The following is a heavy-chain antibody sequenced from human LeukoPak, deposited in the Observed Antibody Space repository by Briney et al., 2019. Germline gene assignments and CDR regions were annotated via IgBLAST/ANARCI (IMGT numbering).Heavy chain of an antibody. V-gene: IGHV1-18*01. D-gene: IGHD3-16*01. Sequence: GASVKVSCKASGYTFTSYGISWVRQAPGQGLEWMGWISAYNGNTNYAQKLQGRVTMTTDTSTSTAYMELSRLRSDDTAVYYCARVFPGRHLGANTWGQGTLVTVSS. CDR3: ARVFPGRHLGANT. CDR1: GYTFTSYG. J-gene: IGHJ4*02. CDR2: ISAYNGNT.